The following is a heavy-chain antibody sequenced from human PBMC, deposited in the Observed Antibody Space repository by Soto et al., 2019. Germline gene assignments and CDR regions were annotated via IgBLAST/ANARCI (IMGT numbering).Heavy chain of an antibody. CDR2: IGSRGETYAT. CDR1: GFTFGASA. Sequence: PGGSLRLSCSASGFTFGASALQWVRQASGKGLEWLGRIGSRGETYATTYAASVKSTFTISRDYPKKTPSLQITTLPSEHTAAYYCSRADSDLFVHWGWGTLVTVSS. V-gene: IGHV3-73*01. J-gene: IGHJ4*02. CDR3: SRADSDLFVH. D-gene: IGHD3-9*01.